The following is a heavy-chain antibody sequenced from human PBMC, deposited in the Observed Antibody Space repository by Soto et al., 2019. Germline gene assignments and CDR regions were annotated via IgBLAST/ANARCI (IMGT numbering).Heavy chain of an antibody. CDR3: ARRDTVTTSFDY. J-gene: IGHJ4*02. CDR1: GGSITSSSYY. V-gene: IGHV4-39*01. CDR2: IYYSGST. D-gene: IGHD4-17*01. Sequence: PSETLSLTCTVSGGSITSSSYYWGWIRQPPGKGLEWIGSIYYSGSTYYNPSLKSRVTISVDTSKNQFSLKLSSVTAADTAVYYCARRDTVTTSFDYWGQGALVTVSS.